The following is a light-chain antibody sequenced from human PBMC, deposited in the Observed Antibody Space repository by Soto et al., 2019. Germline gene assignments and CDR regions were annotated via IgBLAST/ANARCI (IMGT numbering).Light chain of an antibody. Sequence: EIVLTQSPGTLSLSPGERATLSCRASQSVSNNYLAWYQQKPGQAPRLLIYGASNRATGVPDRFSGSVSVTDFTLTISGLEPEDFAVYYFQQYFTSPPITFVQGTRLDI. V-gene: IGKV3-20*01. CDR2: GAS. J-gene: IGKJ5*01. CDR1: QSVSNNY. CDR3: QQYFTSPPIT.